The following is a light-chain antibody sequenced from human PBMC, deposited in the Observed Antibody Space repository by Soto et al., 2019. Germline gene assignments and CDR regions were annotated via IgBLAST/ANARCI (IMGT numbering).Light chain of an antibody. CDR2: DAS. V-gene: IGKV1-39*01. J-gene: IGKJ3*01. Sequence: DIQMTQSPSSLSASVGDRVTITCRASQSISSYLNWYQQKPGKAPKLLIYDASSLQSGVPSRFSGSGSGTDFTLTISSLQPEDFATYYCQQSYSTPRFGPGTKVHIK. CDR1: QSISSY. CDR3: QQSYSTPR.